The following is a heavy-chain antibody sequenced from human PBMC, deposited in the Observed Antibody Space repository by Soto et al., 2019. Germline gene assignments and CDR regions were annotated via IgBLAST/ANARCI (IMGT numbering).Heavy chain of an antibody. V-gene: IGHV4-34*01. CDR2: ITHSGGT. CDR1: VGSFSGYY. CDR3: ARGWGYYDSSGYKYPQPFDY. D-gene: IGHD3-22*01. J-gene: IGHJ4*02. Sequence: SESLSVTCAVSVGSFSGYYWTWIRQPPGKGLEWIGEITHSGGTNYNPSLKSRVTISVDTSKNQCSLKLNSVTAADTAVYYCARGWGYYDSSGYKYPQPFDYWGQGTLVTVSS.